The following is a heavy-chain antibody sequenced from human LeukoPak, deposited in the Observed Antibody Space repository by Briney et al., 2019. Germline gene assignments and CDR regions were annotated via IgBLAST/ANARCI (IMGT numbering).Heavy chain of an antibody. CDR3: ARRPGIEYYFDY. D-gene: IGHD3-10*01. V-gene: IGHV3-48*02. CDR2: ISTTSTPT. J-gene: IGHJ4*02. CDR1: GFTFSTYT. Sequence: GGSLRLSCAAAGFTFSTYTMNWVRLAPGKGLEWVSYISTTSTPTYYADSVKGRFTISRDNAKNSLYLQMNSLRDEDTAVYYCARRPGIEYYFDYWGQGTLVTVSS.